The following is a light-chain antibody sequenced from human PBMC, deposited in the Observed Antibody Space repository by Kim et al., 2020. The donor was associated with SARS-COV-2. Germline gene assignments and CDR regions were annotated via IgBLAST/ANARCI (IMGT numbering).Light chain of an antibody. CDR3: CSRDSNNNVV. CDR2: GKN. CDR1: SLRSYY. V-gene: IGLV3-19*01. J-gene: IGLJ3*02. Sequence: SSELTQDPAVSVALGQTVRITCQGDSLRSYYATWYQQKPGQAPILVIYGKNNRPSGIPDRFSGSSSGNTASLTIPGAQAADEADYFCCSRDSNNNVVFG.